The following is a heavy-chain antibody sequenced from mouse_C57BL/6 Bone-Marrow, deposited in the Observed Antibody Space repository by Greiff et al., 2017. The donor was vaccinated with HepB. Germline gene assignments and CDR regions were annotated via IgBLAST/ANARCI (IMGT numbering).Heavy chain of an antibody. CDR3: ASGGYYE. J-gene: IGHJ2*01. CDR1: VYTFTSYL. CDR2: IDPSDSET. Sequence: QLQLQQPGAELVRPGSSVKLSFNASVYTFTSYLMHLVNPRPILCLEWIGNIDPSDSETHYNQKFKDKATLTVDKSSSTAYMQLSSLTSEDSAVYYCASGGYYEWGQGTTLTVSS. D-gene: IGHD2-3*01. V-gene: IGHV1-52*01.